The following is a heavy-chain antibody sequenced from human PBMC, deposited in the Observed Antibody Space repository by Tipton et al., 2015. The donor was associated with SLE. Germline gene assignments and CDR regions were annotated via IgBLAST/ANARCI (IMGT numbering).Heavy chain of an antibody. V-gene: IGHV4-59*08. CDR3: ARGMVTWRGAILGVDV. D-gene: IGHD2-21*02. Sequence: TLSLTCSVSGGSISSNYWIWIRQPPGKGLEWIGYISYNGGTNYNPSLKSRVTISVDPAKNQFSLKLTSVTAADTAVYYCARGMVTWRGAILGVDVWGQGTTVNVSS. CDR2: ISYNGGT. CDR1: GGSISSNY. J-gene: IGHJ6*02.